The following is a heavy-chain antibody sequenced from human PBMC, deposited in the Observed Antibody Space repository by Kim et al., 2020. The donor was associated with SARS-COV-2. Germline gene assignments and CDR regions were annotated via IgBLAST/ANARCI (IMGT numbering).Heavy chain of an antibody. V-gene: IGHV3-21*01. D-gene: IGHD3-3*01. J-gene: IGHJ6*02. CDR1: GFTFSSYS. CDR2: ISSSSSSI. Sequence: GGSLRLSCAASGFTFSSYSMNWVRQAPGMGLEWVSSISSSSSSIYYADSVKGRFTISRDNAKNSLYLQMNSLRAEDTAVYYCARDGGLTIFGLVTADYGMDVWGQGTTVTVSS. CDR3: ARDGGLTIFGLVTADYGMDV.